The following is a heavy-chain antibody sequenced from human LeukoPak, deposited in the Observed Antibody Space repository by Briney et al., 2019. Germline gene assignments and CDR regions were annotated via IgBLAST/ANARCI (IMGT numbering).Heavy chain of an antibody. V-gene: IGHV4-61*02. J-gene: IGHJ4*02. CDR3: ARWTRRGYSGYDWEGFGY. CDR2: IYTSGST. D-gene: IGHD5-12*01. Sequence: PSQTLSLTCTVSGGSISSGSYYWSWIRQPAGKGLEWIGRIYTSGSTNYNPSLKSRVTISVDTSKNQFSLKLSSVTAADTAVYYCARWTRRGYSGYDWEGFGYWGQGTLVTVSS. CDR1: GGSISSGSYY.